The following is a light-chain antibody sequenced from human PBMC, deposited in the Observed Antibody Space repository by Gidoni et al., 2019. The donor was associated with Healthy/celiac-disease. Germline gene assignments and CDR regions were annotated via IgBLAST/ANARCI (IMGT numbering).Light chain of an antibody. J-gene: IGKJ4*01. CDR2: DAS. Sequence: EIVLTQSPATLSLSPGERATLSYRASQSVSSYLAWYQQKPGQAPRLLIYDASNRATGIPARFSGSGSGTDFTLTISSLEPEDFAVYYCQQRSNWPRQLTFGGGTKVEIK. V-gene: IGKV3-11*01. CDR1: QSVSSY. CDR3: QQRSNWPRQLT.